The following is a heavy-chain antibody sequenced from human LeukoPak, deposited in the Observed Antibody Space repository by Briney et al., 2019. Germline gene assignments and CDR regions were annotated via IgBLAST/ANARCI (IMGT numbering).Heavy chain of an antibody. CDR1: GGSISSSSHY. D-gene: IGHD3-22*01. CDR3: ARRDYYETYMDV. CDR2: IYYSGST. Sequence: SETLSLTRNVSGGSISSSSHYWGWIRQPPGKGLEWIGTIYYSGSTYYNPSLKSRVTISVDTSKNQFSLNVSSVTAADTAVYYCARRDYYETYMDVWGNGTTVTVPS. J-gene: IGHJ6*03. V-gene: IGHV4-39*01.